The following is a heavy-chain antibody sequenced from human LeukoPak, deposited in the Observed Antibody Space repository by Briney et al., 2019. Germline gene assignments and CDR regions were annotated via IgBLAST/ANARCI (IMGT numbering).Heavy chain of an antibody. Sequence: SETLSLTCTVSGGSISSGSYYWSWIRQPAGKGLEWIGRIYTSGSTNYNPSLKSRVTISVDTSKNQFSLKLSSVTAADTAVYYCARPYKYCSGGSCYSGSSYYFDYWGQGTLVTVSS. CDR1: GGSISSGSYY. V-gene: IGHV4-61*02. CDR2: IYTSGST. D-gene: IGHD2-15*01. CDR3: ARPYKYCSGGSCYSGSSYYFDY. J-gene: IGHJ4*02.